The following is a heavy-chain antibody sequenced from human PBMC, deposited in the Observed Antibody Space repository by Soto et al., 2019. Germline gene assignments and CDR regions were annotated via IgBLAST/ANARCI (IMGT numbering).Heavy chain of an antibody. CDR3: AKVASAGVGYFYYAMDV. D-gene: IGHD6-13*01. CDR1: GFTFSSYA. V-gene: IGHV3-30*18. CDR2: ISYDGSKR. Sequence: GGSLRLSCAASGFTFSSYAMSWVRQAPGKGLEWVAVISYDGSKRYYADSVKGRFTISRDNSKNTLYLQMNSLRTEDTAVYYCAKVASAGVGYFYYAMDVWGQGTTVTVSS. J-gene: IGHJ6*02.